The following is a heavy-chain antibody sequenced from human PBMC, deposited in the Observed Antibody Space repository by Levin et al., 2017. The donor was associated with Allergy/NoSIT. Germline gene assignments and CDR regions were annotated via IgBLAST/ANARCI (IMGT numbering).Heavy chain of an antibody. D-gene: IGHD3-16*01. CDR3: ACEPERGKWFDP. V-gene: IGHV3-21*01. CDR1: GFTFSPYS. Sequence: GESLKISCAASGFTFSPYSMNWVRQAPGKGLEWVSSISSSSSYIYYTDSVKGRFTISRDNAKNSLYLEMNSLRAEDTAVYDCACEPERGKWFDPWGQGTLVTVSS. J-gene: IGHJ5*02. CDR2: ISSSSSYI.